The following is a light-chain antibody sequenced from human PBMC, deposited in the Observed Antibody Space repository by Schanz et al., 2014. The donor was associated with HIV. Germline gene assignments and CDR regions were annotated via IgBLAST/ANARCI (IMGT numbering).Light chain of an antibody. CDR1: NSNIGNNF. CDR3: AVWDNTLSSVI. V-gene: IGLV1-51*01. CDR2: DNY. J-gene: IGLJ2*01. Sequence: QSVLTQPPSVSAAPGQKVTISCSGSNSNIGNNFVSWYRHLPGTAPALLIFDNYQRPSEIPDRFSGSKSGASATLGITGLQTGDEANYYCAVWDNTLSSVIFGGGTKLTVL.